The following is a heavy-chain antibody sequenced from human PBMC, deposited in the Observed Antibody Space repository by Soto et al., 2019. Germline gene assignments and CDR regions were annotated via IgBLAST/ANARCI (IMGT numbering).Heavy chain of an antibody. V-gene: IGHV3-33*01. CDR1: GFTFSSYG. D-gene: IGHD3-9*01. Sequence: GGSLRLSCAASGFTFSSYGMHWVRQAPGKGLEWVAVIWYDGSNKYYADSVKGRFTISRDNSKNTLYLQMNSLRAEDTAVYYCARESPPTTIFYGMDVWGQGTTVTVSS. CDR2: IWYDGSNK. CDR3: ARESPPTTIFYGMDV. J-gene: IGHJ6*02.